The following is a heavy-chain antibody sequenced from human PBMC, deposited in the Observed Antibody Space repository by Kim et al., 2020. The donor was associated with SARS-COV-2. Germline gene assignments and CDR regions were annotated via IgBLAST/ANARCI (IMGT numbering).Heavy chain of an antibody. CDR2: IKQDGSEK. J-gene: IGHJ4*02. D-gene: IGHD3-22*01. Sequence: GGSLRLSCAASGFTFSSYWMSWVRQAPGKGLEWVANIKQDGSEKYYVDSVKGRFTISRDNAKNSLYLQMNSLRAEDTAVYYCAREDPSTYYYDSSEGFDYWGQGTLVTVSS. CDR1: GFTFSSYW. CDR3: AREDPSTYYYDSSEGFDY. V-gene: IGHV3-7*03.